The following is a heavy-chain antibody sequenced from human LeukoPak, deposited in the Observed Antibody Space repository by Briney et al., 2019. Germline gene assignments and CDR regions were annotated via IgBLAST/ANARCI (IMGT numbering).Heavy chain of an antibody. CDR3: ARDSISYFYMDV. D-gene: IGHD5-24*01. J-gene: IGHJ6*03. V-gene: IGHV4-39*07. Sequence: PSETLSLTCTVSGGSISDASSSSYYWGWIRQPPGKGLEWIGSIYYGGSTYYNPSFKSRVTMSSDTSKNQFSLKLSSVTAADTAVYYCARDSISYFYMDVWGNGTMVTVSS. CDR1: GGSISDASSSSYY. CDR2: IYYGGST.